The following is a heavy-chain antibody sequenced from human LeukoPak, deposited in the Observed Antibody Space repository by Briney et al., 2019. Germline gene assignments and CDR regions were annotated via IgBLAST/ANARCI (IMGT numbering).Heavy chain of an antibody. J-gene: IGHJ4*02. Sequence: GGSLRLSCAAPGFAFSSYAMHWVRQGPGKGRGWVALVSYDGGSKYYADSVKGRITISRDNSKNTLHLQMNSLRTEDTAVYYCARVKGGIAAAGNYFDYWGQGTLVTVSS. CDR1: GFAFSSYA. D-gene: IGHD6-13*01. CDR2: VSYDGGSK. CDR3: ARVKGGIAAAGNYFDY. V-gene: IGHV3-30-3*01.